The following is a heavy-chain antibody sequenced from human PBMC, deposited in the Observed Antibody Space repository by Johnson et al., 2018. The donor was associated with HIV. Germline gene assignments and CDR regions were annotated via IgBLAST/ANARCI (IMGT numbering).Heavy chain of an antibody. Sequence: VQLVESGGGVVQPGRSLRLSCAASGFTFSSYGMHWVRQAPGKGLEWVSGISWNSGSIGYADSVKGRFTISRDNAKNSLYLQMNSLRAEDTALYYCAKTRRKLVDAFDIWGQGTMVTVSS. CDR2: ISWNSGSI. CDR3: AKTRRKLVDAFDI. J-gene: IGHJ3*02. CDR1: GFTFSSYG. D-gene: IGHD6-6*01. V-gene: IGHV3-9*01.